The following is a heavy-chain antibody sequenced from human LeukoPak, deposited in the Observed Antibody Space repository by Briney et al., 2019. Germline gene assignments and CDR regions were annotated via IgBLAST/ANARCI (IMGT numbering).Heavy chain of an antibody. Sequence: SGGSLRLSCAASGFTFSSYEMNWVRQAPGKGLEWVSYISSSGSTIYYADSVKGRFTISRDNAKNSLYLQMNSLRAEDTAVYYCARGGWTGCNWKRGAFDIWGQGTMVTVSS. CDR3: ARGGWTGCNWKRGAFDI. CDR2: ISSSGSTI. CDR1: GFTFSSYE. V-gene: IGHV3-48*03. J-gene: IGHJ3*02. D-gene: IGHD1-20*01.